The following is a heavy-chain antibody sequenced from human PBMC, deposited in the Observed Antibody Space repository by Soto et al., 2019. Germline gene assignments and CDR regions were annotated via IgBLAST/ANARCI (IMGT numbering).Heavy chain of an antibody. D-gene: IGHD3-16*01. CDR1: GFSLNTARMG. CDR2: IFSSGEE. Sequence: QVTLKESGPVLVRPTETLTLTCTVSGFSLNTARMGVSWIRQPPGKALEWLAHIFSSGEESYTPSLKTRLTISKDTSKSQVVLTMTNVDPVDTATYYCARSATYPLYYFDFCGQGALVTVSS. J-gene: IGHJ4*02. CDR3: ARSATYPLYYFDF. V-gene: IGHV2-26*01.